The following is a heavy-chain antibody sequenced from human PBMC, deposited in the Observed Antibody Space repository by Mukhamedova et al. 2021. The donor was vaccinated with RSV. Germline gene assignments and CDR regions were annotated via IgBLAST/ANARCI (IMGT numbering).Heavy chain of an antibody. D-gene: IGHD6-13*01. Sequence: WIGEINHSGSTNYNPSLKSRVTISVDTSKNQFSLKLSSVTAADTAVYYCARASGNGASSGIAAAGYFYY. V-gene: IGHV4-34*01. CDR3: ARASGNGASSGIAAAGYFYY. J-gene: IGHJ6*01. CDR2: INHSGST.